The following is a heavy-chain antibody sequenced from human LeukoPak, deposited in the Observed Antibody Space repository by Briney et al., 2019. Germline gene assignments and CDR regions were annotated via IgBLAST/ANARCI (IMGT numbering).Heavy chain of an antibody. CDR1: GYTFTGYY. CDR3: ARGSIPYYYDSSAAFDI. CDR2: INPNSGGT. J-gene: IGHJ3*02. Sequence: ASVKVSCKASGYTFTGYYMHWVRQAPGQGLEWMGWINPNSGGTNYAQKFQGRVTMTRDTSISTAYMELSRLRSDDTAVYYFARGSIPYYYDSSAAFDIWGQGTMVTVSS. V-gene: IGHV1-2*02. D-gene: IGHD3-22*01.